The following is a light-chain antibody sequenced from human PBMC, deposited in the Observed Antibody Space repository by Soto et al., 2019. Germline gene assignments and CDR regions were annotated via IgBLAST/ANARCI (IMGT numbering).Light chain of an antibody. CDR2: DTS. CDR3: QQRGNRLLT. V-gene: IGKV3-11*01. Sequence: EIVLTQSPATLSLSPGERATLSCRASQSVRGSFLAWYQQKPGQAPRLLIYDTSNRATDIPARFSGSGSGTDFPLTISRLDPEDLAVYCCQQRGNRLLTFGGGTKVEIK. J-gene: IGKJ4*01. CDR1: QSVRGSF.